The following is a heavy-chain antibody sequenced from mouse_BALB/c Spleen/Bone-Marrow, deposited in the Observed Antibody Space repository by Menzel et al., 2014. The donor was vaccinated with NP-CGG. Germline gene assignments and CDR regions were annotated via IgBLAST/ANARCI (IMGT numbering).Heavy chain of an antibody. J-gene: IGHJ2*01. Sequence: QVQLQQPGAELVRPGSSVKIPCKASGYAFSAYWMNWVKQRPGQGLEWIGQIYPGDGDTNYNGKFKGKATLTADKSSSTAYTQLSSLTSEDSAVYFCTRSTATFDYWGQGTTLTVSS. CDR3: TRSTATFDY. CDR1: GYAFSAYW. D-gene: IGHD1-2*01. CDR2: IYPGDGDT. V-gene: IGHV1-80*01.